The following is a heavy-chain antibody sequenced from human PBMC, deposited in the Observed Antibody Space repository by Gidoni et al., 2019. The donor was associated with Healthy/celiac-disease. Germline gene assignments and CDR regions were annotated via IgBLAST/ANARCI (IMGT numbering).Heavy chain of an antibody. CDR1: GYTFTGYY. CDR2: INPNSGGT. CDR3: ARDTGYSSGWYGYGDYYYGMDV. J-gene: IGHJ6*02. Sequence: QVQLVQSGAAVKKPGASVKVSCKASGYTFTGYYMHWVRQAPGQGLEWMGWINPNSGGTNYAQKFQGWVTMTRDTSISTAYMELSRLRSDDTAVYYCARDTGYSSGWYGYGDYYYGMDVWGQGTTVTVSS. V-gene: IGHV1-2*04. D-gene: IGHD6-19*01.